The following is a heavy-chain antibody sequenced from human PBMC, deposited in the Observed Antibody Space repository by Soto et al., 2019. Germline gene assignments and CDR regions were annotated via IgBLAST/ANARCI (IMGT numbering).Heavy chain of an antibody. D-gene: IGHD4-4*01. Sequence: PGGSLRVFCAASGFTFSSHSMNWVRQAPGKGLEWVSSISSSSSYIYDADSVTGLFTISRDNAKNSLYLQMNSLRAEDTAVYYCARDCGYSNYVGYYYGMDVWGQGITVTVS. V-gene: IGHV3-21*01. CDR2: ISSSSSYI. CDR1: GFTFSSHS. CDR3: ARDCGYSNYVGYYYGMDV. J-gene: IGHJ6*02.